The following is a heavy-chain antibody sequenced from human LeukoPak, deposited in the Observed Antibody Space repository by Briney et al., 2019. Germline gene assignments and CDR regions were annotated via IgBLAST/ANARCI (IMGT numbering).Heavy chain of an antibody. CDR3: ARIEPDNSGWLY. D-gene: IGHD3-22*01. J-gene: IGHJ4*02. CDR1: GFTFSRFW. V-gene: IGHV3-7*01. Sequence: GGSLRLSCAGSGFTFSRFWLSWVRQAPGKGLEWVANIKQDGSERYYVDSVKGRFSISRDNAKSSLYLEMKTLRVEDTAVYYCARIEPDNSGWLYWGQGTLATVSS. CDR2: IKQDGSER.